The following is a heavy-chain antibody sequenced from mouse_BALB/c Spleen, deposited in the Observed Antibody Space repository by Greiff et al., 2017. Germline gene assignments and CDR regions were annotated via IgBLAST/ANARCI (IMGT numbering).Heavy chain of an antibody. D-gene: IGHD1-1*01. CDR3: ARGYYYGHFDY. Sequence: EVKLQESGPGLVKPSQTVSLTCTVTGISITTGNYRWSWIRQFPGNKLEWIGYIYYSGTITYNPSLTSRTTITRDTSKNQFFLEMNSLTAEDTATYYCARGYYYGHFDYWGQGTTLTVSS. CDR1: GISITTGNYR. CDR2: IYYSGTI. V-gene: IGHV3-5*02. J-gene: IGHJ2*01.